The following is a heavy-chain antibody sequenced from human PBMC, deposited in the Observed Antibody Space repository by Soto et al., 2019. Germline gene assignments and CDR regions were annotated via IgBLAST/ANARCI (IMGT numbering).Heavy chain of an antibody. CDR1: GVPFNSYG. V-gene: IGHV1-69*09. CDR2: INPAPQLR. D-gene: IGHD2-15*01. CDR3: SRRKLSRLDH. J-gene: IGHJ4*02. Sequence: QVALLQSGTEVKRPGSSVTVSCKASGVPFNSYGFAWVRQAPGRGLEWVGRINPAPQLRNYEQSLQGRVTITADTSTTIAYMDLSGLPSEDTAVYYCSRRKLSRLDHWGQGNLVTVSS.